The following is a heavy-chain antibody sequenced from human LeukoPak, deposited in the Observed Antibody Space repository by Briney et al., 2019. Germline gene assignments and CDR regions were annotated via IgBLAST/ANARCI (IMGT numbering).Heavy chain of an antibody. D-gene: IGHD6-6*01. Sequence: GGSLRLSCAASGITFSRFWMSWVRQAPGKGLQWVANINQDGSEKHYVDSVKGRFTISRDNAENSLYLQMNSLRAEDTAVYYCARDRSSSSFNWFDPWGQGTLVTVSS. CDR2: INQDGSEK. V-gene: IGHV3-7*03. J-gene: IGHJ5*02. CDR1: GITFSRFW. CDR3: ARDRSSSSFNWFDP.